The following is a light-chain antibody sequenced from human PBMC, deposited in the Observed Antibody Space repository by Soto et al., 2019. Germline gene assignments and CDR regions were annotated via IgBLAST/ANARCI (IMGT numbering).Light chain of an antibody. CDR1: GRDIGAYDY. CDR2: GVK. Sequence: QSALTQPASVSGSPGQSITISCTGSGRDIGAYDYVSWYQQHPGKAPKLLIYGVKNRPSGVSYRFSASKSAFTASLTISGLQAEDEAHYYCSSYTTSSFYGFGPGTKVTVL. CDR3: SSYTTSSFYG. J-gene: IGLJ1*01. V-gene: IGLV2-14*01.